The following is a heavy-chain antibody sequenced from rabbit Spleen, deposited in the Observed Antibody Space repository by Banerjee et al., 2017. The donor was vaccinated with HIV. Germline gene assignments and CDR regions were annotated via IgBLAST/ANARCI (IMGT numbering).Heavy chain of an antibody. CDR1: GFSFSSNW. CDR3: ARSDNGADCNL. Sequence: LEESGGGLVKPGGTLTLTCTVSGFSFSSNWICWVRQAPGKGLEWIACIDISDGDTDYANWPKGRFTISKTSSTTVTLQMASLTDADTATYFCARSDNGADCNLWGPGTLVTVS. D-gene: IGHD2-1*01. J-gene: IGHJ4*01. CDR2: IDISDGDT. V-gene: IGHV1S45*01.